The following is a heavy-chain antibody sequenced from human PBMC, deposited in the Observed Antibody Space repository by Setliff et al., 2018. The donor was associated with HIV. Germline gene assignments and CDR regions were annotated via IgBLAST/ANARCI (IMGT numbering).Heavy chain of an antibody. CDR2: ISAYNGNT. J-gene: IGHJ4*02. CDR1: GYTFTSYG. V-gene: IGHV1-18*01. D-gene: IGHD3-3*01. Sequence: WASVKVSCKASGYTFTSYGISWVRQAPGQGLEWMGWISAYNGNTNYAQKLQGRVTMTTDTSTSTAYMELRSLRSEDTAVYYCARDRETVSISGVAVPYFDYWGQGTQVTVSS. CDR3: ARDRETVSISGVAVPYFDY.